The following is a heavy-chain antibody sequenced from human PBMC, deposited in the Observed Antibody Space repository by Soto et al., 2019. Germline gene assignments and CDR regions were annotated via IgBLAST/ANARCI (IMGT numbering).Heavy chain of an antibody. CDR2: ISYDGSNK. CDR3: ARGASGRGH. D-gene: IGHD2-15*01. V-gene: IGHV3-30-3*01. J-gene: IGHJ4*02. CDR1: GFTFSSYA. Sequence: QVQLVESGGGVVQPGRSLRLSCAASGFTFSSYAMHWVRQAPGKGLEWVAVISYDGSNKYYADSVKGRFTISRDNSKNTLYLQMNSLRAEDTAVYYCARGASGRGHWGQGTLVTVSS.